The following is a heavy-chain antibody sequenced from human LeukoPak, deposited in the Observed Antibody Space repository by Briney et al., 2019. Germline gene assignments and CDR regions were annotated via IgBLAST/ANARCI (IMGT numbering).Heavy chain of an antibody. CDR1: SGSIISSNYY. CDR2: IYQSGSGCY. J-gene: IGHJ4*02. V-gene: IGHV4-39*01. D-gene: IGHD3-3*01. CDR3: ASTLRFLPYRRFDY. Sequence: PSETLSLTCSVSSGSIISSNYYWGGIRQPPGKGREWIASIYQSGSGCYYYNTSLKSRVTLFRDTSKSQFFLRLSSVTAADTAVYYCASTLRFLPYRRFDYWGQGTLVTVPS.